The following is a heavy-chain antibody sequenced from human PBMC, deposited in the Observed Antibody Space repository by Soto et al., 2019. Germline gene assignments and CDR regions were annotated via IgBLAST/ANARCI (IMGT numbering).Heavy chain of an antibody. Sequence: EVQLLESGGGLVQPGGSLRLSCAASGFTFSSYAMSWVRQAPGKGLEWVSAISGSGGSTYYADSVKGRFTISRDNSKNTLYRQMNSLRAEDTAVYYCAKDVVVVVAATEGRWGQGTLVTVSS. J-gene: IGHJ4*02. V-gene: IGHV3-23*01. D-gene: IGHD2-15*01. CDR3: AKDVVVVVAATEGR. CDR1: GFTFSSYA. CDR2: ISGSGGST.